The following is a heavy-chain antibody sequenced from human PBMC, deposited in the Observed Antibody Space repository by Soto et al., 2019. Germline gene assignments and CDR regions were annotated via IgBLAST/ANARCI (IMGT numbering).Heavy chain of an antibody. J-gene: IGHJ6*02. CDR1: GFTVGSNY. Sequence: GGSLRLSCAASGFTVGSNYMSWVRQAPGKGLEWVSVIYSEGTPYYADSVKGRFTISRENSNNTLYLHMNNLRAEDTAVYYCARSTYYDILTGSYYYFAMDVWGQGTTVTVSS. D-gene: IGHD3-9*01. CDR2: IYSEGTP. V-gene: IGHV3-53*01. CDR3: ARSTYYDILTGSYYYFAMDV.